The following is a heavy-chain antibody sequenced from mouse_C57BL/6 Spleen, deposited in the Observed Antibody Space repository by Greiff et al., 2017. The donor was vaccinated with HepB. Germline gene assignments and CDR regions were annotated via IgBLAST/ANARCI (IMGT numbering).Heavy chain of an antibody. CDR1: GYAFTNYL. CDR2: INPGSGGT. CDR3: ARRGGSRDAMDY. J-gene: IGHJ4*01. V-gene: IGHV1-54*01. Sequence: VQLQQSGAELVRPGTSVKVSCKASGYAFTNYLIEWVKQRPGQGLEWIGVINPGSGGTNYNEKFKGKATLTADKSSSTAYMQLSSLTSEDSAVYFCARRGGSRDAMDYWGQGTSVTVSS. D-gene: IGHD1-1*01.